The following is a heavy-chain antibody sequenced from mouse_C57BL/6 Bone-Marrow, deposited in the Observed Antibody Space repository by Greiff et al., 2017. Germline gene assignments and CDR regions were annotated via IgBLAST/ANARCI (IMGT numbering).Heavy chain of an antibody. Sequence: VQLQHSGAELVRPGASVKLSCTASGFNIKDDYMHWVKQRPEQGLEWIGWIDPENGDTEYASKFQGKATITADTSSNTAYLQLSSLTSEDTAVYYCTTSYFDVWGTGTTVTVSS. V-gene: IGHV14-4*01. CDR2: IDPENGDT. CDR3: TTSYFDV. J-gene: IGHJ1*03. CDR1: GFNIKDDY.